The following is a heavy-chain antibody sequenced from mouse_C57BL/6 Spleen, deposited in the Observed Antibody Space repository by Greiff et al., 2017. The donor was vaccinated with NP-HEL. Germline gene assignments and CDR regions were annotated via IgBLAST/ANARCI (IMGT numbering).Heavy chain of an antibody. CDR2: ISYDGSN. J-gene: IGHJ4*01. V-gene: IGHV3-6*01. CDR3: ARDLLLRLEGYAMDY. D-gene: IGHD1-1*01. CDR1: GYSITSGYY. Sequence: EVHLVESGPGLVKPSQSLSLTCSVTGYSITSGYYWNWIRQFPGNKLEWMGYISYDGSNNYNPSLKNRISITRDTSKNQFFLKLNSVTTEDTATYYCARDLLLRLEGYAMDYWGQGTSVTVSS.